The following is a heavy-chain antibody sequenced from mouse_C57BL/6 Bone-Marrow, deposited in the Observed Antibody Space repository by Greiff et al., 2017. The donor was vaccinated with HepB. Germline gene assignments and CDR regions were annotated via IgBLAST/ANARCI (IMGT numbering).Heavy chain of an antibody. J-gene: IGHJ3*01. D-gene: IGHD4-1*01. CDR1: GFNIKDYY. V-gene: IGHV14-2*01. CDR3: ARSGTGTWFAY. Sequence: EVQLQQSGAELVKPGASVKLSCTASGFNIKDYYMHWVKQRTEQGLEWIGRIDTEDGETKYALKFQGKATITADTSSNTADLQLSSLTSEDTAVYYCARSGTGTWFAYWGQGTLVTVSA. CDR2: IDTEDGET.